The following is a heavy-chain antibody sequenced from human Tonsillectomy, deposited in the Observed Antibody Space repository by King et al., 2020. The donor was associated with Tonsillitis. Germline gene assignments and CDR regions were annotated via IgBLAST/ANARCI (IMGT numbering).Heavy chain of an antibody. J-gene: IGHJ4*02. Sequence: LQLQESGPGLVKPSQTLSLTCAVSGGPVGTGGYSWSWIRQSPGKGLEWIGYIYYTGNTHYNPSLKSRLIMSVDTSKNQFSLNLNSVTAADTAVYYCARGSSGYGTFDYWGQGTLVTVSS. V-gene: IGHV4-30-4*07. CDR3: ARGSSGYGTFDY. CDR1: GGPVGTGGYS. CDR2: IYYTGNT. D-gene: IGHD3-22*01.